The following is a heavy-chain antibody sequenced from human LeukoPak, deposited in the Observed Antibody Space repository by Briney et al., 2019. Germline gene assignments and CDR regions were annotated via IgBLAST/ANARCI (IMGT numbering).Heavy chain of an antibody. D-gene: IGHD4-4*01. CDR3: AKEGPEGYSNYFLPWFDP. CDR2: ISYDGSNK. V-gene: IGHV3-30*18. J-gene: IGHJ5*02. Sequence: GGSLRLSCAASGFTFSSYGMHWVRQAPGNGLEWVAVISYDGSNKYYADSVKGRFTISRDNSKNTLYLQMNSLRAEDTAVYYCAKEGPEGYSNYFLPWFDPWGQGTLVTVSS. CDR1: GFTFSSYG.